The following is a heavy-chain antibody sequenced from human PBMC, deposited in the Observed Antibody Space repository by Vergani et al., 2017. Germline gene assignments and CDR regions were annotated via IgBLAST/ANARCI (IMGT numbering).Heavy chain of an antibody. CDR3: ARYGMPDHCSSTSCSRPAIDY. CDR2: IYPGDSDT. Sequence: EVQLVQSGAEVKKPGESLKISCKGSGYSFTSYWIGWVRQMPGKGLEWMGIIYPGDSDTRYSPSFQGQVTISADKSISTAYLQWSSLKASDTAMYYCARYGMPDHCSSTSCSRPAIDYWGQGTLVTVSS. D-gene: IGHD2-2*01. J-gene: IGHJ4*02. V-gene: IGHV5-51*01. CDR1: GYSFTSYW.